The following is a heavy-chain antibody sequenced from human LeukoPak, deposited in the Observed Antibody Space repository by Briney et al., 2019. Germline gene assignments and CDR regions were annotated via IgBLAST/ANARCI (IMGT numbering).Heavy chain of an antibody. V-gene: IGHV3-33*06. CDR2: IWYDGSNK. Sequence: GGSLRLSCAASGFTFSSYGMHWVRQAPGKGLEWVAVIWYDGSNKYYADSVKGRFTISRDNSKNTLYLQMNSLRAEDTAVYYCAKGRVLRFLEWLLAYWGQGTLVTVSS. J-gene: IGHJ4*02. CDR3: AKGRVLRFLEWLLAY. CDR1: GFTFSSYG. D-gene: IGHD3-3*01.